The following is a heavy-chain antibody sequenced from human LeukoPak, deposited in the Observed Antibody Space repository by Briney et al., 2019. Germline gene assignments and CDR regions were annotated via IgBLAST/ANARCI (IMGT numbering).Heavy chain of an antibody. Sequence: SETLSLTCTVSGGSISTYYWSWVRQPPGKGLEWIGYIYYSGSTNYNPSLRSRLTISVDTSKNQFSLKLSSVTAADTAVYYCARHALDVVPTTLEFWGQGTLVTVSS. CDR3: ARHALDVVPTTLEF. CDR1: GGSISTYY. V-gene: IGHV4-59*08. D-gene: IGHD5-12*01. CDR2: IYYSGST. J-gene: IGHJ4*02.